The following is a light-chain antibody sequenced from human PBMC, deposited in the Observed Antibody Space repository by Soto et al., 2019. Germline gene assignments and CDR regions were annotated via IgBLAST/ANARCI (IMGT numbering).Light chain of an antibody. CDR3: QQYNTYSS. V-gene: IGKV1-5*03. J-gene: IGKJ2*03. CDR2: KAS. Sequence: DIQMTQSPSTLSASVGDRVTITCRASQSISSWLAWYQQKPGKAPKLLIYKASNLESGVPSRFSGSGFGTEFTLTISSLQPDDFATYYCQQYNTYSSFGQGTKLEIK. CDR1: QSISSW.